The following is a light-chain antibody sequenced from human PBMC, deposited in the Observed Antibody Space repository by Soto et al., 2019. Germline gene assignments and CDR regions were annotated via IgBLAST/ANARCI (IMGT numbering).Light chain of an antibody. CDR1: QSVSSN. Sequence: EIVMTQSPATLSVSPGERATLSCRASQSVSSNLAWYQQKPGQAPRLLIYGASTRATGIPARFSGSGSGTEFTLTSSSLPAEDFAVYYCQQYNTCPPITFGKGTRLEI. CDR2: GAS. V-gene: IGKV3-15*01. J-gene: IGKJ5*01. CDR3: QQYNTCPPIT.